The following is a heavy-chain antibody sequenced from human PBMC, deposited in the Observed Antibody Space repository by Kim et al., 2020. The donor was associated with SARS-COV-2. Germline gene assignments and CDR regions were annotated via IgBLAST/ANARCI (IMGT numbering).Heavy chain of an antibody. CDR3: ARTIYSSGFNY. V-gene: IGHV3-11*01. D-gene: IGHD6-19*01. Sequence: DAVTGRFTISGDNTKNSRYLQMNSLRVDDTAIYYCARTIYSSGFNYWGQGTLVTVSS. J-gene: IGHJ4*02.